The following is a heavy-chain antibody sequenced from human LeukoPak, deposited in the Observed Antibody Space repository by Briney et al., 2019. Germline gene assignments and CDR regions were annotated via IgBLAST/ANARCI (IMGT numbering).Heavy chain of an antibody. J-gene: IGHJ6*03. D-gene: IGHD6-13*01. Sequence: SQTLSLTCTVSGGSISSGSYYWSWIRQPAGKGLECIGRIYTSGSTNYNPSLKSRVTISVDTSKNHFSLKLSSVTAADTAVYYCARGEQQLAYYSSYMDVWGKGTTVTVSS. V-gene: IGHV4-61*02. CDR3: ARGEQQLAYYSSYMDV. CDR2: IYTSGST. CDR1: GGSISSGSYY.